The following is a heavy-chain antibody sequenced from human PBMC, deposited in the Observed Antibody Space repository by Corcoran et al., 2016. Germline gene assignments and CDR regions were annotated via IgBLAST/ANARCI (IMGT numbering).Heavy chain of an antibody. Sequence: QVQLVESGGGVVQPGKSLSLSCVASGFIFSSYGMHWVRQAPGKGLEWVAVISYDGSDKYYADSVKGRFTISRDNSKNTLYLQMNSLSTEDTALDYCARRPGIMTMGIDYWGQGTLVTVSS. V-gene: IGHV3-30*03. CDR3: ARRPGIMTMGIDY. D-gene: IGHD3-10*01. J-gene: IGHJ4*02. CDR1: GFIFSSYG. CDR2: ISYDGSDK.